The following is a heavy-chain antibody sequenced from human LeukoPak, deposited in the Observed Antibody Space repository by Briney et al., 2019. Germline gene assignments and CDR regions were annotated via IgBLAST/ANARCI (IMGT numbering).Heavy chain of an antibody. CDR3: AKAPVTSCRGAYCYPFDS. Sequence: GGTLRLSCAASGFTFSSYGMSWVRQTPGKGLEWVAATSSSDAGTYHADSVRGRFTISRDNSKSTLYLQMNSLRAEDAAVYFCAKAPVTSCRGAYCYPFDSWGQGTLVTVSS. D-gene: IGHD2-21*01. CDR2: TSSSDAGT. CDR1: GFTFSSYG. V-gene: IGHV3-23*01. J-gene: IGHJ4*02.